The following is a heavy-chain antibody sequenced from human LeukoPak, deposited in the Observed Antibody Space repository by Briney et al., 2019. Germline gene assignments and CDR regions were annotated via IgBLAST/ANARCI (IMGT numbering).Heavy chain of an antibody. CDR2: IYTSGST. CDR1: GGSISSGSYC. V-gene: IGHV4-61*02. J-gene: IGHJ2*01. CDR3: ARRYCSGGSCPTRGHWYFDL. D-gene: IGHD2-15*01. Sequence: SETLSLTCTVSGGSISSGSYCWSWIRQPAGKGLEWIGRIYTSGSTNHNPSLKSRGTISVDTSKNQFSLKLSSVTAADTAVYYCARRYCSGGSCPTRGHWYFDLWGRGTLVTVSS.